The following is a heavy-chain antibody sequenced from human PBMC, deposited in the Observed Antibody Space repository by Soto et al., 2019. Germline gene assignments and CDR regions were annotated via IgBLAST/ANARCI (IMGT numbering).Heavy chain of an antibody. CDR2: IYYSGST. CDR3: ARDAIGASAMLLFDYYYGMDV. V-gene: IGHV4-39*02. D-gene: IGHD2-2*01. Sequence: PSETLSLTCTVSGGSISSSSYYWGWIRQPPGKGLEWIGSIYYSGSTYYNPSLKSRVTISVDTSKNQFSLKLSSVTAADTAVYYCARDAIGASAMLLFDYYYGMDVWGQGTTVTVSS. CDR1: GGSISSSSYY. J-gene: IGHJ6*02.